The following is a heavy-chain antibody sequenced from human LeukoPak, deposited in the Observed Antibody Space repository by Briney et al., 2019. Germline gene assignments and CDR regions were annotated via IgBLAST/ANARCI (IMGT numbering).Heavy chain of an antibody. Sequence: PSETLSLTCAVYGGSFSGYYWSWIRQPPGKGLEWIGEINHSGSTNYNPSLKSRVTISVDTSKNQFSLKLSSVTAADTAVYYCARVHDSSGYYGMNAFDIWGQGTMVTVSS. CDR3: ARVHDSSGYYGMNAFDI. CDR1: GGSFSGYY. J-gene: IGHJ3*02. D-gene: IGHD3-22*01. CDR2: INHSGST. V-gene: IGHV4-34*01.